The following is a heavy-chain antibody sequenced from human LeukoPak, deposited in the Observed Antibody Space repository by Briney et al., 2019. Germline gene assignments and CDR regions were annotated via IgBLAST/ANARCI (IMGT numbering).Heavy chain of an antibody. CDR2: ISSSGSII. CDR3: ATGRWYGEFAGSGFDD. CDR1: GFPLSSYE. Sequence: GGSLRLSCAASGFPLSSYEMNWVRQAPGKGLEWVSRISSSGSIIYYADSVKGRFSISRDNAKNSLHLQMNSLRVENTAVYYCATGRWYGEFAGSGFDDWGQGILITVSS. J-gene: IGHJ4*02. D-gene: IGHD3-10*01. V-gene: IGHV3-48*03.